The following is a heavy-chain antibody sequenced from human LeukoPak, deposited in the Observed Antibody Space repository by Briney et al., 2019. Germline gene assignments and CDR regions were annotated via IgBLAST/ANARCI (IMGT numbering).Heavy chain of an antibody. D-gene: IGHD3-10*01. CDR1: GYTFTRYY. CDR3: ARGEAGELPEVDY. Sequence: ASVKVSCKASGYTFTRYYMQWVRQAPGQGLEWMGGINPNSGGTNYAQKFRGTVTTTRDTTISTAYMELSRLRSDDTAVYYCARGEAGELPEVDYWGQGTLVTVSS. CDR2: INPNSGGT. J-gene: IGHJ4*02. V-gene: IGHV1-2*02.